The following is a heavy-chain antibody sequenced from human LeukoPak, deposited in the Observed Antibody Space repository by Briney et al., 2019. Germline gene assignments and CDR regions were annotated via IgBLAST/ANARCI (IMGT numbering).Heavy chain of an antibody. V-gene: IGHV3-48*03. CDR1: GFTFSGYE. Sequence: GSLRLSCAASGFTFSGYEMNWVRQAPGKGLEWVSYISGSGSTIYYADSVKGRFTISRDNAKNSLYLQMNSLRAEDTTVYYCARGISPVLYYFDYWGQGTLVTVSS. CDR3: ARGISPVLYYFDY. D-gene: IGHD2/OR15-2a*01. J-gene: IGHJ4*02. CDR2: ISGSGSTI.